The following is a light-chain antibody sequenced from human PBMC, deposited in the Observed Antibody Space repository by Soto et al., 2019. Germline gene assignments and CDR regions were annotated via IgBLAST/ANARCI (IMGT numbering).Light chain of an antibody. Sequence: QSVLTQPASVSGSPGQSITISCTGSSTDVGAYNYVSWYQQYPGQAPNLLIYEVSRRPSGFSHRFSGSKSVNTASLTISGLQAEDEAHYYCNSYTTMNTYVLGTGTKVTVL. CDR3: NSYTTMNTYV. V-gene: IGLV2-14*01. CDR1: STDVGAYNY. CDR2: EVS. J-gene: IGLJ1*01.